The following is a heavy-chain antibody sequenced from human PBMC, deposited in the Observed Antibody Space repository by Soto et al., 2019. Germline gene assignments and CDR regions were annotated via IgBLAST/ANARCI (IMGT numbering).Heavy chain of an antibody. D-gene: IGHD5-18*01. CDR1: GYSFANYW. CDR3: ARPGAPTDTVVYDF. J-gene: IGHJ4*02. V-gene: IGHV5-51*01. CDR2: IYPGDSET. Sequence: PGESQKVSCKASGYSFANYWSGWVCQKRGKGLEWMGVIYPGDSETTYSPSFEGQVIISVDRSRGTAFLEWSSLKASDTAMYYCARPGAPTDTVVYDFWGQGTQVTVSS.